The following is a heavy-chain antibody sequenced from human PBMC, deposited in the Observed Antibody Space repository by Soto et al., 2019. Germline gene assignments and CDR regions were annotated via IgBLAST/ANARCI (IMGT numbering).Heavy chain of an antibody. CDR2: ISSSSSYI. V-gene: IGHV3-21*01. D-gene: IGHD3-22*01. CDR1: GFTFSSYS. J-gene: IGHJ4*02. CDR3: ARGYYYDSSGYSYPFDY. Sequence: GESLKISCAASGFTFSSYSMNWVRQAPGKGLEWVSSISSSSSYIYYADSVKGRFTISRDNAKNSLYLQMNSLRAEDTAVYYCARGYYYDSSGYSYPFDYWGQGTLVTVSS.